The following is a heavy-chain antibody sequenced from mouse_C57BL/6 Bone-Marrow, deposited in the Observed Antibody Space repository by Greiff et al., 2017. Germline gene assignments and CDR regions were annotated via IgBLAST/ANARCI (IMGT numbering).Heavy chain of an antibody. J-gene: IGHJ3*01. CDR3: ASSLGGGYLFAY. Sequence: QVQLQQSGAELARPGASVKLSCTASGYTFTSYGISWVKQRTGQGLEWIGEIYPRSGNPYYNEKFKGKATLTADKASSTAYMELRSLTSGGSSVYFCASSLGGGYLFAYWGQGTLVTVSA. V-gene: IGHV1-81*01. CDR1: GYTFTSYG. D-gene: IGHD2-2*01. CDR2: IYPRSGNP.